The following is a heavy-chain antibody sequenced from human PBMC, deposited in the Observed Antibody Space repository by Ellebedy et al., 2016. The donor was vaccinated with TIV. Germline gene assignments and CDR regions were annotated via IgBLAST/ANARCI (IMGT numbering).Heavy chain of an antibody. CDR1: GGSISSYY. V-gene: IGHV6-1*01. Sequence: SETLSLTCTVSGGSISSYYWTWIRQSPSRGLEWPGRTFYTSKWNKDYAVSVERRVTITADTSKNHFSLHLNSVIVEDSAVYYCVRDHYYHSSDNRFDVWGQGTLVTVSS. J-gene: IGHJ3*01. CDR3: VRDHYYHSSDNRFDV. D-gene: IGHD3-22*01. CDR2: TFYTSKWNK.